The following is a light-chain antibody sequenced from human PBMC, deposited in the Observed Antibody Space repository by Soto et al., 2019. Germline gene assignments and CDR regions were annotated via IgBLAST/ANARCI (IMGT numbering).Light chain of an antibody. CDR2: GAS. V-gene: IGKV3-20*01. J-gene: IGKJ2*01. CDR3: QQYVPSPPMYT. Sequence: EIVLTQSPGTLSLSPGERATLSCRTSQSVNSRYLAWYQQKPGQAPRLLIYGASSRATGIPDRFSGSGSGTDFTLTISRLEPEDFAVYYCQQYVPSPPMYTFGQGTKLEIK. CDR1: QSVNSRY.